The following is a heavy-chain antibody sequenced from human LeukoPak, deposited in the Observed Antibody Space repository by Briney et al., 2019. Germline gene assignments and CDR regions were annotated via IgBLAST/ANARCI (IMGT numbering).Heavy chain of an antibody. CDR3: ARSQKYYYDSSGYYSAFDI. V-gene: IGHV4-4*07. Sequence: SETLSLTCTVSGGSISSYYWSWIRQPAGKGLEWIGRIYTSGSTNYNPSLKSRVTMSVDTSKNQFSLKLSSVTAADTAVYYCARSQKYYYDSSGYYSAFDIWGQGTMVTVSS. J-gene: IGHJ3*02. D-gene: IGHD3-22*01. CDR1: GGSISSYY. CDR2: IYTSGST.